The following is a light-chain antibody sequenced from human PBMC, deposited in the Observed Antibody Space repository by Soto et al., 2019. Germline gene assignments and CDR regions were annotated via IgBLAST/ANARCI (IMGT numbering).Light chain of an antibody. Sequence: QLVLTQPPSASGTPGQRVTISCSGSSSNIGSNTVNWYQQLPGTAPKLLIYSNNQRPSGVPDRISGSKSGTSASLAISGLQSEDEADYYCAAWDGSLNGHVFGTGTKVTVL. CDR2: SNN. CDR1: SSNIGSNT. CDR3: AAWDGSLNGHV. J-gene: IGLJ1*01. V-gene: IGLV1-44*01.